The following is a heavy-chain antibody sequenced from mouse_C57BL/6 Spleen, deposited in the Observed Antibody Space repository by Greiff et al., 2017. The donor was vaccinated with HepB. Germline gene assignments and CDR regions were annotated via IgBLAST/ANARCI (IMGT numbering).Heavy chain of an antibody. J-gene: IGHJ3*01. V-gene: IGHV1-26*01. CDR3: ARWYYDYDRGFAY. Sequence: VQLQQSGPELVKPGASVKISCKASGYTFTDYYMNWVKQSHGKSLEWTGDINPNNGGTSYNQKFKGKATLTVDKSPSTAYMELRSLTSEDSAVYYCARWYYDYDRGFAYWGQGTLVTVSA. D-gene: IGHD2-4*01. CDR1: GYTFTDYY. CDR2: INPNNGGT.